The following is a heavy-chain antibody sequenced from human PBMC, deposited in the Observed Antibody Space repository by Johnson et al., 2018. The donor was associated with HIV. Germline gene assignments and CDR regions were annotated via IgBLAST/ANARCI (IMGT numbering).Heavy chain of an antibody. Sequence: VQLVESGGGLIHPGGSLRLSCVASGFTVSDNYMSWVRQAPGKGLEWVSGINWSSGSTAYADSMKGRFTISRDNDKKSLYLHVNSLRAEDTAFYYCARGKGAAAGLDAFDIWGQGTMVTVSS. CDR2: INWSSGST. D-gene: IGHD6-13*01. CDR3: ARGKGAAAGLDAFDI. J-gene: IGHJ3*02. CDR1: GFTVSDNY. V-gene: IGHV3-20*04.